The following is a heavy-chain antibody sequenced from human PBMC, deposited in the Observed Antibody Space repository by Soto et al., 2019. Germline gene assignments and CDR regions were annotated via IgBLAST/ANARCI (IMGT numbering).Heavy chain of an antibody. Sequence: QVQLVESGGGVVQPGRSLRLSCAASGFTFSSYGMHWVRQAPGKGLEWVALISYDGSNKYYADSVKGRFTISRDNSKNTLYLQMNSLRAEDTAVYYCATEYYDILTGYLKSGFDYWGQGTLVTVSS. V-gene: IGHV3-30*03. D-gene: IGHD3-9*01. CDR2: ISYDGSNK. CDR3: ATEYYDILTGYLKSGFDY. CDR1: GFTFSSYG. J-gene: IGHJ4*02.